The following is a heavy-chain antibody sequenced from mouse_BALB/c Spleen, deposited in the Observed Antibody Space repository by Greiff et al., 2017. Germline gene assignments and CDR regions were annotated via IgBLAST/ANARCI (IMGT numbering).Heavy chain of an antibody. CDR2: ISSGSSTI. CDR1: GFTFSSFG. V-gene: IGHV5-17*02. CDR3: ARQEDYRYLYAMDY. J-gene: IGHJ4*01. Sequence: EVMLVESGGGLVQPGGSRKLSCAASGFTFSSFGMHWVRQAPEKGLEWVAYISSGSSTIYYADTVKGRFTISRDNPKNTLFLQMTSLRSEDTAMYYCARQEDYRYLYAMDYWGQGTSVTVSS. D-gene: IGHD2-14*01.